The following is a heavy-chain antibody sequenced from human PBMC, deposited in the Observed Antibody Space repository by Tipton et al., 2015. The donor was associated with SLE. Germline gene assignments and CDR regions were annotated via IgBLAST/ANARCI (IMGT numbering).Heavy chain of an antibody. Sequence: GSLRLSCAASGFTFSSYSMNWVRQAPGKGLEWVSYISSSGSTIYYADSVKGRFTISRDNAKNSLYLQMNSLRAEDTAVYYCASLLEYYYDSSGYTTDYWGQGTLVTVSS. V-gene: IGHV3-48*04. D-gene: IGHD3-22*01. J-gene: IGHJ4*02. CDR3: ASLLEYYYDSSGYTTDY. CDR2: ISSSGSTI. CDR1: GFTFSSYS.